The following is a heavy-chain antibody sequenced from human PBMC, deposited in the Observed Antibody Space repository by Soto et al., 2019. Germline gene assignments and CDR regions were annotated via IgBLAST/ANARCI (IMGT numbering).Heavy chain of an antibody. J-gene: IGHJ6*02. CDR2: ISAYNGNT. Sequence: QVQLVQSGAEVKKPGASVKVSCKASGYTFTSYGISWVRQAPGQGLEWMGWISAYNGNTNYAQKLQGRVTMTTDTSTNTAYMELRSLRSDDTAVYYCARPYRNYGYYYYGMDVWGQGTTVTVSS. V-gene: IGHV1-18*01. D-gene: IGHD4-4*01. CDR3: ARPYRNYGYYYYGMDV. CDR1: GYTFTSYG.